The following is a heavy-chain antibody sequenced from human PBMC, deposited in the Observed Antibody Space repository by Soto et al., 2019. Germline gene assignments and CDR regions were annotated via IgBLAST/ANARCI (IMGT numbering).Heavy chain of an antibody. V-gene: IGHV1-8*01. CDR2: MNPNSGNT. Sequence: ASVKVSCKASGYTFTSYDINWVRQATGQGLEWMGWMNPNSGNTGYAQKFQGRVTMTRNTSISTAYMELSSLRSDDTAVYYCASETPSSGSHSGAFYIWSQGTMVTV. CDR1: GYTFTSYD. J-gene: IGHJ3*02. CDR3: ASETPSSGSHSGAFYI. D-gene: IGHD6-19*01.